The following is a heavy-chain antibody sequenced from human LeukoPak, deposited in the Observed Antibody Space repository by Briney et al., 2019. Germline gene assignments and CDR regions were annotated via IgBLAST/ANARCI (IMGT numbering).Heavy chain of an antibody. CDR1: GYTFTSYY. Sequence: ASVKVSCKASGYTFTSYYIHWVRQAPGQGLEWMGIINPSGGSTSYAQKFQGRVTMTRDTSTSTVYMELSSLRSEDTAVYYCARDRPPNYSDDWGQGTLVTVSS. J-gene: IGHJ4*02. CDR3: ARDRPPNYSDD. V-gene: IGHV1-46*01. CDR2: INPSGGST.